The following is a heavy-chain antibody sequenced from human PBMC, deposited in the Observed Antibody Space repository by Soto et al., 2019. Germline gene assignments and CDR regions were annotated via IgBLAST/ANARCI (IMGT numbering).Heavy chain of an antibody. V-gene: IGHV3-21*01. CDR2: ISSSSSYI. J-gene: IGHJ4*02. CDR1: GFTFSSYS. CDR3: ARYGFGEWGLFDY. D-gene: IGHD3-10*01. Sequence: EVQLVESGGGLVKPGGSLRLSCAASGFTFSSYSMNWVRQAPGKGLEWVSSISSSSSYIYYADSVKGRFTISRDNAKNSLYLQMNSLRAEDTAVYYCARYGFGEWGLFDYWGQGPLVTVSS.